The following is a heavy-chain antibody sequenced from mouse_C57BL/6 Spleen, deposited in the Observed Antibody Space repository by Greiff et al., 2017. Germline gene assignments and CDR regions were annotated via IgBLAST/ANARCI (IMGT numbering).Heavy chain of an antibody. CDR3: ARSRGQDWFAY. Sequence: EVKLQESGPELVKPGASVSMSCKASGYTFTDYNMHWVKQSHGKSLEWIGYINPNNGGTSYNQKFKGKATLTVNKSSSTAYMELRSLTSEDSAVYYCARSRGQDWFAYWGQGTLVTVSA. J-gene: IGHJ3*01. V-gene: IGHV1-22*01. CDR2: INPNNGGT. CDR1: GYTFTDYN. D-gene: IGHD3-3*01.